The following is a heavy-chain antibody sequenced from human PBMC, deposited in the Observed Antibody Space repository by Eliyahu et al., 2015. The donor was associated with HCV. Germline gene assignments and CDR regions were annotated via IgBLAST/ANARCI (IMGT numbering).Heavy chain of an antibody. V-gene: IGHV1-2*02. CDR1: GYTFTDYH. J-gene: IGHJ4*02. CDR3: ATEGGPFHY. Sequence: QVQLVQSGAEVKKPGASVKVSCKPSGYTFTDYHIHWVRQAPGQGLEWMGWINPNSGGTNYAQKFQGRVTMTSDTSISTAYMELSRLTSDDTAVYYCATEGGPFHYWGQGSLVTVSS. CDR2: INPNSGGT. D-gene: IGHD2-15*01.